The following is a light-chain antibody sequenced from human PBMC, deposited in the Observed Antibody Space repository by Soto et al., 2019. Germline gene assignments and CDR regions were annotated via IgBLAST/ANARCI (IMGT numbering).Light chain of an antibody. CDR1: TSNIVTNT. J-gene: IGLJ2*01. V-gene: IGLV1-44*01. CDR2: NNI. Sequence: QSVLTQPPSASGTPGQRVTISCSGSTSNIVTNTVNWYQQLPGTAPKLLIYNNIQRPSGVPGRFSGSKSGTSASLAINGLQSADEADYYCVAWDDRLSGLVFGGGTKLTVL. CDR3: VAWDDRLSGLV.